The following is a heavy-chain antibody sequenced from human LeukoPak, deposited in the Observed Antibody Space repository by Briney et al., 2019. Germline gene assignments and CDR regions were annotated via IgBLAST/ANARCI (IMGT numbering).Heavy chain of an antibody. D-gene: IGHD6-6*01. CDR2: IYHSGST. CDR1: GGSISSGGYY. CDR3: ARVGSIAARPDYYYYMDV. V-gene: IGHV4-30-2*01. J-gene: IGHJ6*03. Sequence: SQTLSLTCTVSGGSISSGGYYWSWIRQPPGKGLEWIGYIYHSGSTYYNPSLKSRVTISVDRSKNQFSLKLSSVTAADTAVYYCARVGSIAARPDYYYYMDVWGKGTTVTVSS.